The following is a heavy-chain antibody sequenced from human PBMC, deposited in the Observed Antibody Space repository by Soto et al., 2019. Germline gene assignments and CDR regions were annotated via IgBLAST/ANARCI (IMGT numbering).Heavy chain of an antibody. J-gene: IGHJ4*02. V-gene: IGHV3-30*18. CDR2: ISYDGSDK. CDR3: AKALGELSPESYDY. Sequence: QVQLVESGGGVVQPGRSLRLSCAASGFTFSSYAMHWVRQAPGKGLEWVAVISYDGSDKYYADSVKGRFTISRDNSKITLHLQMDSLRADDTAVYYCAKALGELSPESYDYWGQGTLITVSS. D-gene: IGHD3-16*02. CDR1: GFTFSSYA.